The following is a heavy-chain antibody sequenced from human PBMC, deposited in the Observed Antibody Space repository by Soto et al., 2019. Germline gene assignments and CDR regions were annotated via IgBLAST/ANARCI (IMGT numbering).Heavy chain of an antibody. CDR2: ISGSDGKT. J-gene: IGHJ4*02. CDR1: GFSFGSYA. Sequence: PGGSLRLSCAASGFSFGSYALSWVRQAPGKGLEWVSTISGSDGKTFYADSVKGRFSISRDTSQSTLYLQMNSLRAGDTAMYYCARWGYLDYWGQGTRVTVSS. CDR3: ARWGYLDY. V-gene: IGHV3-23*01. D-gene: IGHD1-26*01.